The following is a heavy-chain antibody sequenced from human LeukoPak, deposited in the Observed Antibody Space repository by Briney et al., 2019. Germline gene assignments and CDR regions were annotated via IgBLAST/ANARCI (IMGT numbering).Heavy chain of an antibody. J-gene: IGHJ6*03. D-gene: IGHD5-12*01. Sequence: PGRSLRLSCAASGFTFSSYGMHWVRQAPGKGLEWVAIISFDGNNKYYADSVKGRFTISRDNSKNTLYLQMKSLRAEDTAVYYCAKGGGYEAQYYYYYLDVWGKGTTVTISS. CDR2: ISFDGNNK. V-gene: IGHV3-30*18. CDR3: AKGGGYEAQYYYYYLDV. CDR1: GFTFSSYG.